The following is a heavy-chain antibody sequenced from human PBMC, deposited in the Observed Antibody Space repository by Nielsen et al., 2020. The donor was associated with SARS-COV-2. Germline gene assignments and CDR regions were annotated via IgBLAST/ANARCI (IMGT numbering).Heavy chain of an antibody. CDR1: GFTFSSYS. V-gene: IGHV3-48*01. CDR2: ISSSSSTI. Sequence: GGSLRLSCAASGFTFSSYSMNWVRQAPGKGLEWVSYISSSSSTIYYADSVKGRFTISRDNAKNSLYLQMNSLRAEDTAVYYCARGEGIAAAGTDYFDYWGQGTLVTVSS. J-gene: IGHJ4*02. CDR3: ARGEGIAAAGTDYFDY. D-gene: IGHD6-13*01.